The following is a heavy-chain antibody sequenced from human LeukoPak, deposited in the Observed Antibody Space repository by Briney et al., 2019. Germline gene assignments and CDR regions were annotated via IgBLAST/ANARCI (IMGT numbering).Heavy chain of an antibody. D-gene: IGHD3-10*01. V-gene: IGHV4-34*01. CDR1: GGXFSGYY. J-gene: IGHJ4*02. CDR2: INHSGST. Sequence: PSETLSLTCAVYGGXFSGYYWSWIRQPPGKGLEWIGEINHSGSTNYNPSLKSRVTISVDTSKNQFSLKLSSVTAADTAVYYCARGQVFSTYYYGSGSYYKPYYFDYWGQGTLVTVSS. CDR3: ARGQVFSTYYYGSGSYYKPYYFDY.